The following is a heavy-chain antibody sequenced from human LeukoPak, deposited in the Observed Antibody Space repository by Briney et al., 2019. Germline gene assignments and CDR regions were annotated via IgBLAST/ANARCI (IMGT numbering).Heavy chain of an antibody. Sequence: SETLSLTFTVSDDSISDYYRGWIRQPPGKGLEWIGYFHNGGTSTYNPSLKSRVTISADTSKNQFSLKLNSLTTADTAVYYCTRGAGWLIDYWGQGILVTVSS. D-gene: IGHD3-16*01. CDR2: FHNGGTS. CDR3: TRGAGWLIDY. CDR1: DDSISDYY. V-gene: IGHV4-59*01. J-gene: IGHJ4*02.